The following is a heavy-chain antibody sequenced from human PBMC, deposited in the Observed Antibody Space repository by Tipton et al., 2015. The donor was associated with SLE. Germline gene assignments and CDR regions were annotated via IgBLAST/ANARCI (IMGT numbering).Heavy chain of an antibody. V-gene: IGHV3-33*03. D-gene: IGHD3-10*01. J-gene: IGHJ6*02. CDR2: IWYDGSNK. CDR1: GFTFSTSA. CDR3: AKAPTVRGSYLGMDV. Sequence: QVQLVQSGGGVVQSGTSLRLSCAASGFTFSTSAMHWVRQAPGKGLEWVAVIWYDGSNKFYADSVKGRFTISRDNSKNTVSLQMNSLRAEDTAVYYCAKAPTVRGSYLGMDVWGQGTTVTVSS.